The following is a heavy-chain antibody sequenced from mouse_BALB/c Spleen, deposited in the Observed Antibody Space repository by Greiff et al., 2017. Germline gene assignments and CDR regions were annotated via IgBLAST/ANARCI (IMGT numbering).Heavy chain of an antibody. CDR1: GFTFSSYA. V-gene: IGHV5-9-4*01. CDR2: ISSGGSYT. J-gene: IGHJ3*01. CDR3: ARRADPHGFAY. Sequence: EVKLMESGGGLVKPGGSLKLSCAASGFTFSSYAMSWVRQSPEKRLEWVAEISSGGSYTYYPDTVTGRFTISRDNAKNTLYLEMSSLRSEDTAMYYCARRADPHGFAYWGQGTLVTVSA.